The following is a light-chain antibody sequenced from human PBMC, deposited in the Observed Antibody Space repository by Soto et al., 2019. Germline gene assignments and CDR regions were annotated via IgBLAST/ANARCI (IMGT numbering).Light chain of an antibody. CDR1: QSVSSN. J-gene: IGKJ2*01. V-gene: IGKV3D-15*01. CDR3: QQYNNWLEEST. CDR2: GAS. Sequence: EIVMTQSPGTLSVSPGERATLSCRASQSVSSNLAWYQLKPGQAPRLLISGASIRATGIPARFSGSGSGTEFPLTVSSLQSEDIAVYYCQQYNNWLEESTFGQGTKLEIK.